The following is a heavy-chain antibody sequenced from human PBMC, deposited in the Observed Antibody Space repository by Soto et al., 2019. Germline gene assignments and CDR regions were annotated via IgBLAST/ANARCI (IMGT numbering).Heavy chain of an antibody. CDR2: VYHTGDT. CDR1: GGTVASSHW. D-gene: IGHD2-21*02. CDR3: AREIVTAGGNNYFDP. J-gene: IGHJ5*02. V-gene: IGHV4-4*02. Sequence: SETLSLTCGVSGGTVASSHWWSWVRQSPGRGLEWIGNVYHTGDTNFNPTLQSRVTFSVDKSNNQFSLRLTSVTAADTAVYFCAREIVTAGGNNYFDPWGPGTLVTVSS.